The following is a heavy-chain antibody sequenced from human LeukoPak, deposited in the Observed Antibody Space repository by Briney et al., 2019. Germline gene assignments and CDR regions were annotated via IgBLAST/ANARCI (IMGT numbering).Heavy chain of an antibody. CDR2: ISSSSSTI. CDR1: GFTFSSYS. V-gene: IGHV3-48*04. Sequence: GGSLRLSCAASGFTFSSYSMNWVRQAPGKGLEWVSYISSSSSTIYYADSVKGRFTISRDNAKNSLYLQMNSLRAEDTAVYYCAAFQPGSAFDIWGQGTMVTVSS. J-gene: IGHJ3*02. CDR3: AAFQPGSAFDI. D-gene: IGHD2-2*01.